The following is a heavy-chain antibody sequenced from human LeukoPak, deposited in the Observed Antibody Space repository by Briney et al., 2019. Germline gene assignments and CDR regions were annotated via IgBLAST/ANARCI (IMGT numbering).Heavy chain of an antibody. CDR3: AKSLRFEDYTNLPFDF. V-gene: IGHV3-23*01. D-gene: IGHD3-10*01. J-gene: IGHJ4*02. Sequence: GGSLRLSCTASGFTFNNYAMNWVRQAPGKGLEWVSAMSGSRGTTYYADSVKGRFTISRDNSQNTLYLQMNSLRAEDTAVYYCAKSLRFEDYTNLPFDFWGQGTLVTVSS. CDR2: MSGSRGTT. CDR1: GFTFNNYA.